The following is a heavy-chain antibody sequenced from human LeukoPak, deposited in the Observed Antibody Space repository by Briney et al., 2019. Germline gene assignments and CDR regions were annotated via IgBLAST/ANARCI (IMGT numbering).Heavy chain of an antibody. Sequence: SVKVSCKASGGTFSSYAISWVRQAPGQGLEWMGGIIPSIGTANYAQKFQGRVTITADESTSTAYMVLSSLRSEDTAVYYCARALGAAAGYFDYWGQGTLVTVSS. CDR2: IIPSIGTA. D-gene: IGHD6-13*01. V-gene: IGHV1-69*13. J-gene: IGHJ4*02. CDR1: GGTFSSYA. CDR3: ARALGAAAGYFDY.